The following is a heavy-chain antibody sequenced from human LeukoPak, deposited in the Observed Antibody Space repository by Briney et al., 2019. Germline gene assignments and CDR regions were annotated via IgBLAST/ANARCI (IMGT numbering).Heavy chain of an antibody. V-gene: IGHV4-30-2*01. J-gene: IGHJ4*02. CDR2: IYHSGST. Sequence: SETLSLTCTVSGGSISSGGYYWSWIRQPPGKGLEWIGYIYHSGSTYYNPSLKSRVTISVDRSKNQFSLKLSSVTAADTAVYYCAREAGRYSYWGQGTLVTVSS. CDR3: AREAGRYSY. D-gene: IGHD2-2*02. CDR1: GGSISSGGYY.